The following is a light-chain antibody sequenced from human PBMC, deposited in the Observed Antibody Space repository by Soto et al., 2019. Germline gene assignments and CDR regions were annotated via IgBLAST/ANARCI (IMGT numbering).Light chain of an antibody. Sequence: QSVLTQPPSASGTPGQRVTISCSGSSSNIGSNSGNWYQHLPGTAPKLLIYGSDQRPSGVPDRFSGSKSGTSVSLAISGLQSEDEADYYCAAWDDSLNAVMFGGGTKLTVL. CDR1: SSNIGSNS. J-gene: IGLJ3*02. V-gene: IGLV1-44*01. CDR2: GSD. CDR3: AAWDDSLNAVM.